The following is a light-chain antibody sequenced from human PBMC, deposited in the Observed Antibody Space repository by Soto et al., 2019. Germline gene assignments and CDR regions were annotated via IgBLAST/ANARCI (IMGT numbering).Light chain of an antibody. V-gene: IGLV2-8*01. CDR3: SSNVGTNKMV. CDR1: SSDVGAYKY. J-gene: IGLJ2*01. Sequence: QSALTQPPSASGSPGQSVTISCTGTSSDVGAYKYVSWYQQHPGKAPRLLIYEVTKRPSGVPDRFSGSKSGNTASLSVSGIQSEDEAEYYCSSNVGTNKMVVGGGTKLTVL. CDR2: EVT.